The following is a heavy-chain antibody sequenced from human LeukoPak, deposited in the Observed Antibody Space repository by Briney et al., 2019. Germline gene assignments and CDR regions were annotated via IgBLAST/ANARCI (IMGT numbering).Heavy chain of an antibody. CDR1: GFTFSSYW. D-gene: IGHD6-19*01. J-gene: IGHJ3*02. Sequence: GGSLRLSCAASGFTFSSYWMSWVRQAPGKGLEWVANIKQDGSEKYYVDSVKGRFTISRDNAKNSLYLQMNSLRAEDTAVYYCARDGKAVAVAFDIWGQGTMVTVSS. CDR3: ARDGKAVAVAFDI. V-gene: IGHV3-7*01. CDR2: IKQDGSEK.